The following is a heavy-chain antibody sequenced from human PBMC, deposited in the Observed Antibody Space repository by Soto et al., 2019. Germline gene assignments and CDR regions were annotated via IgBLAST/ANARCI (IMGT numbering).Heavy chain of an antibody. Sequence: QVQLVQSGAEVKKPGPSVKVSCTASGGTFSSYTISWVRQAPGQGLEWMGRIIPILGIANYAQKFQGRVTITADKSTSTADMELSSLRSEDTAVYYCAGGRPLGEFYYNMEVWGKGTTVTVSS. V-gene: IGHV1-69*02. D-gene: IGHD3-16*01. J-gene: IGHJ6*03. CDR1: GGTFSSYT. CDR2: IIPILGIA. CDR3: AGGRPLGEFYYNMEV.